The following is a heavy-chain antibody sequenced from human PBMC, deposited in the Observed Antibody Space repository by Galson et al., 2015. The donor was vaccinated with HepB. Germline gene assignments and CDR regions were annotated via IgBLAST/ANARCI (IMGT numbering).Heavy chain of an antibody. CDR3: ARDGRGVGDRLLNYYYYGMDV. J-gene: IGHJ6*02. CDR1: GDSVSSNSAA. V-gene: IGHV6-1*01. D-gene: IGHD3-16*01. CDR2: TFYRSKWYN. Sequence: CAISGDSVSSNSAAWNWIRQSPSRGLEWLGRTFYRSKWYNDYAVSVKSRITINPDTSKNQFSLQLNSVTPEDTAVYYCARDGRGVGDRLLNYYYYGMDVWGQGTTVTVSS.